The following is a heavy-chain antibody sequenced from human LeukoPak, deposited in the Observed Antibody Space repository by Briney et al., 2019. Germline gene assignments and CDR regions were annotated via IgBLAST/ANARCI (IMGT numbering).Heavy chain of an antibody. CDR2: IYHSGST. CDR1: GGSISSSKW. Sequence: PSETLSLTCAVSGGSISSSKWWSWVRQPPGKGLEWIGEIYHSGSTNYNPSLKSRVTISVDKSKNQLSLKLSSVTAADTAVYYCARVRGAFYGSGSYYNDAFDSWGQGTMVTVSS. J-gene: IGHJ3*02. V-gene: IGHV4-4*02. CDR3: ARVRGAFYGSGSYYNDAFDS. D-gene: IGHD3-10*01.